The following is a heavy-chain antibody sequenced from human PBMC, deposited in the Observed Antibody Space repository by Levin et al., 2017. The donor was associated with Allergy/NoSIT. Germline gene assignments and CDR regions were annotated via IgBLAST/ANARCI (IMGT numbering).Heavy chain of an antibody. Sequence: SCAASGFTFSSYAMHWVRQAPGKGLEWVALILYDGSDEDYADSVKGRFTISRDNSKNTLYLQMNSLRAEDTAVYYCARDPPTDDHYGSVSYSYYFDHWGQGTRVTVSS. CDR3: ARDPPTDDHYGSVSYSYYFDH. CDR1: GFTFSSYA. V-gene: IGHV3-30*04. CDR2: ILYDGSDE. J-gene: IGHJ4*02. D-gene: IGHD3-10*01.